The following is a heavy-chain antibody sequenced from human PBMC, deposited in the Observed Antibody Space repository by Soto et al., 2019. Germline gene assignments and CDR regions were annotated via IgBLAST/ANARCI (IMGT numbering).Heavy chain of an antibody. CDR3: ARRSYDFWSGYYKPHFDY. CDR1: GASISGFY. D-gene: IGHD3-3*01. V-gene: IGHV4-4*07. CDR2: IYATGTT. J-gene: IGHJ4*02. Sequence: SETLSLTCTVSGASISGFYWSWIRKSAGKGLEWIGRIYATGTTDYNPSLKSRVMMSVDTSKKQFSLKLRSVTAADTAVYYCARRSYDFWSGYYKPHFDYCGQGTPVTVSS.